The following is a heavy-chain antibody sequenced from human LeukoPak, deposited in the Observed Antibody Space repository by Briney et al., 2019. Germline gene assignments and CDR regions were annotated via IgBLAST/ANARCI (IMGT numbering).Heavy chain of an antibody. J-gene: IGHJ4*02. CDR1: GFTFSSYS. V-gene: IGHV3-21*01. CDR2: ISSSSSYI. D-gene: IGHD6-13*01. Sequence: GGSLRLSCAASGFTFSSYSMNWVRQAPGKGLEWVSSISSSSSYIYYADSVKGRFTISRDNAKNSLYLQMYSLRAEDTAVYYCARPSSPGGFDYWGQGTLVTVSS. CDR3: ARPSSPGGFDY.